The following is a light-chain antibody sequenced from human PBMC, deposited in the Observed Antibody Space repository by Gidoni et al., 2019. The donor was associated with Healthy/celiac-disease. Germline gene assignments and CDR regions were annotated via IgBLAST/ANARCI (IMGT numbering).Light chain of an antibody. V-gene: IGKV1-5*01. CDR1: HSISSW. Sequence: IQITQSPSTLSASGGDRVTITCRASHSISSWLAWYQKKPGKAPKLLIYDASSQESWVQSRFRGSGSETEFTLTISSMQNNDYATNDSKQNNSYRNTFGGGTKVEIK. J-gene: IGKJ4*01. CDR2: DAS. CDR3: KQNNSYRNT.